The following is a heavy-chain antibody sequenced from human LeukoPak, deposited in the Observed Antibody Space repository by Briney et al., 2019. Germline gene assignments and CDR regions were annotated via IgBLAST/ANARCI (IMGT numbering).Heavy chain of an antibody. CDR2: IVVGSGNT. CDR1: GFTFTSSA. Sequence: ASVKVSRKASGFTFTSSAVQWVRQARGQRLEWIGWIVVGSGNTNYAQKFQERVTITRDMSTSTAYMELSSLRSEDTAVYYCAAPLGSSDAFDIWGQGTMVTVSS. J-gene: IGHJ3*02. D-gene: IGHD6-13*01. CDR3: AAPLGSSDAFDI. V-gene: IGHV1-58*01.